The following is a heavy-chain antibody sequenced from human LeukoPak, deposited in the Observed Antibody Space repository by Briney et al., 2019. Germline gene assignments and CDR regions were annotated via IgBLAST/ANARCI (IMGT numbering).Heavy chain of an antibody. CDR1: GYTFTSYG. D-gene: IGHD3-10*01. Sequence: ASVKVSCKASGYTFTSYGISWVRQATGQGLEWMGWMNPNSGNTGYAQKFQGRVTMTRNTSISTAYMELSSLRSEDTAVYYCARGEGYYGSGSYYGWGQGTLVTVSS. CDR2: MNPNSGNT. J-gene: IGHJ4*02. CDR3: ARGEGYYGSGSYYG. V-gene: IGHV1-8*02.